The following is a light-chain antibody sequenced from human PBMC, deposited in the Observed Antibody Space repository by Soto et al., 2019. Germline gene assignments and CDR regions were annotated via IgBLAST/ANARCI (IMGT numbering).Light chain of an antibody. V-gene: IGKV3-20*01. J-gene: IGKJ5*01. Sequence: DIVLTQSPGTLSLSPGERATLSFRASQSLRSTSLARYQQKPGQAPRLLMYGASNRATGIPDKFSGGGSGTDFTLTISRLEPEDFAVYYCQHYGGSPPITFGQGTRLEI. CDR2: GAS. CDR3: QHYGGSPPIT. CDR1: QSLRSTS.